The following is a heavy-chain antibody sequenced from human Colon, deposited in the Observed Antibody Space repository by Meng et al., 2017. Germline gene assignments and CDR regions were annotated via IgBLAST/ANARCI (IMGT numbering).Heavy chain of an antibody. D-gene: IGHD1-26*01. CDR2: SRNKANSYTT. V-gene: IGHV3-72*01. J-gene: IGHJ3*02. CDR1: GFTFSSYA. Sequence: GESLKISCAASGFTFSSYAMSWVRQAPGKGLEWVGLSRNKANSYTTEYAASVKGRFTISRDASKNSLYLQMSSLKTEDTAVYYCARGYSGTYFYAFDIWGQGTMVTVSS. CDR3: ARGYSGTYFYAFDI.